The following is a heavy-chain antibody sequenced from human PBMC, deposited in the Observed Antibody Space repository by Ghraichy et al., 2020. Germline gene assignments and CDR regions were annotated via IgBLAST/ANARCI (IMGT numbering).Heavy chain of an antibody. V-gene: IGHV1-24*01. CDR3: ATGLTELLSWESSPQSYYFDY. J-gene: IGHJ4*02. D-gene: IGHD1-26*01. CDR2: FDPEDGET. CDR1: GYTLTELS. Sequence: ASVKVSCKVSGYTLTELSMHWVRQAPGKGLEWMGGFDPEDGETIYAQKFQGRVTMTEDTSTDTAYMELSSLRSEDTAVYYCATGLTELLSWESSPQSYYFDYWGQGTLVTVSS.